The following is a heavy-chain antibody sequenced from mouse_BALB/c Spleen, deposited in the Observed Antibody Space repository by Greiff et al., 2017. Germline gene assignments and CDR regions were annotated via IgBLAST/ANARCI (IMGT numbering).Heavy chain of an antibody. CDR2: IRNKANGYTT. CDR1: GFTFTDYY. J-gene: IGHJ4*01. CDR3: ASSYSYRYDDYAMDY. V-gene: IGHV7-3*02. D-gene: IGHD2-14*01. Sequence: EVQRVESGGGLVQPGGSLRLSCATSGFTFTDYYMSWVRQPPGKALEWLGFIRNKANGYTTEYSASVKGRFTISRDNSQSILYLQMNTLRAEDSATYYCASSYSYRYDDYAMDYWGQGTSVTVSS.